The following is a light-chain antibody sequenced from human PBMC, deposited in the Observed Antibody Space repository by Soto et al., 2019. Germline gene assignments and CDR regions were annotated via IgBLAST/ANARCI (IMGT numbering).Light chain of an antibody. V-gene: IGLV2-14*01. J-gene: IGLJ2*01. CDR3: SSYTSSSNLVV. CDR1: SSDVGGYNY. Sequence: QSALTQPASVSGSPGQSITISCTGTSSDVGGYNYVSWYQQNPGKAPKLMIYDVSNRPSGVSNRFSGSKSGNTASLTISGLQAEDEADYYCSSYTSSSNLVVFGGGTKLTVL. CDR2: DVS.